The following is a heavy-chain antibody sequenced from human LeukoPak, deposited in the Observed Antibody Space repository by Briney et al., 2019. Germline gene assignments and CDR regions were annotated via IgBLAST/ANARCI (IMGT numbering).Heavy chain of an antibody. D-gene: IGHD1-26*01. J-gene: IGHJ5*02. CDR3: ARGEWELGWFDP. V-gene: IGHV4-59*01. CDR2: IYYSGST. CDR1: GGSISSYY. Sequence: SETLSLTCTVSGGSISSYYWSWIRQPPGRGLEWIGYIYYSGSTNYNPSLKSRVTISVDTSKNQFSLKLSSVTAADTAVYYCARGEWELGWFDPWGQGTLVTVSS.